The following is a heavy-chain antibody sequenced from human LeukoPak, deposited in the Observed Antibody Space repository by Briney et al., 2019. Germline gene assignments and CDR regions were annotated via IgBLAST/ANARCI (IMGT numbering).Heavy chain of an antibody. CDR2: IDAGNGNT. V-gene: IGHV1-3*01. CDR3: AYLTEMATFDY. D-gene: IGHD5-24*01. Sequence: ASVKVSCKASGYTFTSYAMHWVRQAPGQRLEWMGWIDAGNGNTKYSQKFQGRVTITRDTSASTAYMELSSLRSEDTAVYYCAYLTEMATFDYWGQGTLVTVSS. J-gene: IGHJ4*02. CDR1: GYTFTSYA.